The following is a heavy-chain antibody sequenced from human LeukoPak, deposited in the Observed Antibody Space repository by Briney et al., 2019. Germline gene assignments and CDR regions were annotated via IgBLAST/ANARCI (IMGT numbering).Heavy chain of an antibody. CDR2: VNSRSSSK. J-gene: IGHJ6*04. D-gene: IGHD3-22*01. CDR1: GFTFSSYS. Sequence: GGSLRLSCAASGFTFSSYSMNWVRQAPGKGLEWVSSVNSRSSSKYYADSVKGRFTISRDNAKNSLYLQMNSLRAEDTAVYYCARGPTMKMDVWGKGTTVTVSS. CDR3: ARGPTMKMDV. V-gene: IGHV3-21*01.